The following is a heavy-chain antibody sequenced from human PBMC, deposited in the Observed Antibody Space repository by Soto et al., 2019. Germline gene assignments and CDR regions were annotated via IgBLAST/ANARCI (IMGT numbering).Heavy chain of an antibody. CDR3: AREPAYSSGWSVFAY. V-gene: IGHV1-69*06. CDR1: GGTFSSYA. D-gene: IGHD6-19*01. Sequence: QVQLVQSGAEVKKPGSSVKVSCKASGGTFSSYAISWVRHAPGQGLEWMGGIIPIFGTANYAQKFQGRVTITADKSTSTAYMELSSLRSEDTAVYYCAREPAYSSGWSVFAYWGQGALVTVSS. CDR2: IIPIFGTA. J-gene: IGHJ4*02.